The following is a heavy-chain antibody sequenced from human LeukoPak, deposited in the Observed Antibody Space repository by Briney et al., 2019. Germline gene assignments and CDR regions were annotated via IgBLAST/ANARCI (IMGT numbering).Heavy chain of an antibody. D-gene: IGHD3-3*01. Sequence: PSETLSLTCTVSGGSISSYYWSWIRQPAGKGLEWIGRIYTSGSTNYSPSLKSRVTMSVDTSKNQLSLKLSSVTAADTAVYYCARTPYDFWSGYYLTIDYFDYWGQGTLVTVSS. CDR3: ARTPYDFWSGYYLTIDYFDY. CDR2: IYTSGST. V-gene: IGHV4-4*07. CDR1: GGSISSYY. J-gene: IGHJ4*02.